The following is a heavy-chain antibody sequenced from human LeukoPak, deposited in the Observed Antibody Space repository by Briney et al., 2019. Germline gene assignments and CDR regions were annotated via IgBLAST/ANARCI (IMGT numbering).Heavy chain of an antibody. D-gene: IGHD6-19*01. CDR1: GGSISSYY. J-gene: IGHJ4*02. Sequence: SETLSLTCTVSGGSISSYYWSWIRQPAGKGLEWIGHIYTSGSTNYNPSLTSRVTILIDKSRNQFSLKLSSVTAADTAVYYCARDSIAVPGTSDYWGQGTLVTVSS. V-gene: IGHV4-4*07. CDR2: IYTSGST. CDR3: ARDSIAVPGTSDY.